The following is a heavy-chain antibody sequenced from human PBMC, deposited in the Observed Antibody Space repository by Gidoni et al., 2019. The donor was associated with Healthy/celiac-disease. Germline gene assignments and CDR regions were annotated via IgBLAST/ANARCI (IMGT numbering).Heavy chain of an antibody. Sequence: QVQLVQSGAEVKKPGASVKVSCKPAGYPFTRYDINWVRQATGQGPEWMGWRNPNSGNTGYAQKFQGRVTMTRNTSISTAYMELSSLRSEDTAVYYCARYITMVRGVSNWFDPWGQGTLVTVSS. CDR2: RNPNSGNT. V-gene: IGHV1-8*01. CDR1: GYPFTRYD. J-gene: IGHJ5*02. D-gene: IGHD3-10*01. CDR3: ARYITMVRGVSNWFDP.